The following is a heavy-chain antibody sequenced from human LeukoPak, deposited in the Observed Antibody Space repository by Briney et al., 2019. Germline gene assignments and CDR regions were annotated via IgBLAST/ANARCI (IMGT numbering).Heavy chain of an antibody. CDR2: INPSGGST. CDR1: GYTFTSHY. V-gene: IGHV1-46*01. D-gene: IGHD3-10*01. CDR3: ARERPGSNHIDC. J-gene: IGHJ4*02. Sequence: ASVKVSCTASGYTFTSHYMHWVRQAPGQGLEWMGIINPSGGSTNYAQTFQGRVTMTSDMSTSTVYVEVSSLRSEDTAVYYCARERPGSNHIDCWGQGTLVTVSS.